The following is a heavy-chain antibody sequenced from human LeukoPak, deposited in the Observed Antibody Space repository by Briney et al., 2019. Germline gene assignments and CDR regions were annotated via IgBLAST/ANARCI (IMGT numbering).Heavy chain of an antibody. CDR3: ARAGAVAGIDY. Sequence: GGSLRLSCAASGFTFSSYEMNWVRQAPGKGLEWVSYISSSGSTIYYADSVKGRFTISRDSAKNSLYLQMNSLRAEDTAVYYCARAGAVAGIDYWGQGTLVTVSS. V-gene: IGHV3-48*03. CDR1: GFTFSSYE. J-gene: IGHJ4*02. D-gene: IGHD6-19*01. CDR2: ISSSGSTI.